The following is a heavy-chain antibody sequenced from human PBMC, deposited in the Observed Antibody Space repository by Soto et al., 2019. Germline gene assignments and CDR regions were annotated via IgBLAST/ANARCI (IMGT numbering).Heavy chain of an antibody. CDR3: AKLGSSSWSPHYYFDY. CDR1: GFTFYNYA. Sequence: EVQVLESGGGLVQPGGSLRLSCAASGFTFYNYAMGWVRQAPGKGLEWVSAITGSGSDTYYVDSVKGRFTISRDKSENTLYLQMNSLRAEDTAIYYCAKLGSSSWSPHYYFDYWGQGTLVTVSS. D-gene: IGHD2-2*01. J-gene: IGHJ4*02. V-gene: IGHV3-23*01. CDR2: ITGSGSDT.